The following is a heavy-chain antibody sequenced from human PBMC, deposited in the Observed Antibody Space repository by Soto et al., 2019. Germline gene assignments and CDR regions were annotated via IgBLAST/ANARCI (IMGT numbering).Heavy chain of an antibody. V-gene: IGHV1-69*06. CDR3: ARDWHDFWRGYPGTHDY. CDR2: IIPLFGTA. D-gene: IGHD3-3*01. CDR1: GGTFSSYA. J-gene: IGHJ4*02. Sequence: SVKVSCKASGGTFSSYAISWVRRAPGQGLEWMGGIIPLFGTANYAQKFQGRVTITADKSTSTAYMELSSLRSEDTAVYYCARDWHDFWRGYPGTHDYWGQGTLVTVSS.